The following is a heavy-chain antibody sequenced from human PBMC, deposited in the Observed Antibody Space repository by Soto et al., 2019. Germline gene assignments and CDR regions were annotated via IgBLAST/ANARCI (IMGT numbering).Heavy chain of an antibody. V-gene: IGHV5-10-1*01. CDR2: IDPSDSYT. J-gene: IGHJ5*02. Sequence: EVQLVQSGAEVKKPGESLRISCKGSGYSFTSYWISWVRQMPGKGLEWMGRIDPSDSYTNYSPSFQGHVTISADKSISTAYLQWSSRKASDTAMYYCARQRESSSWSYWFDPWGQGTLVTVSS. CDR1: GYSFTSYW. D-gene: IGHD6-13*01. CDR3: ARQRESSSWSYWFDP.